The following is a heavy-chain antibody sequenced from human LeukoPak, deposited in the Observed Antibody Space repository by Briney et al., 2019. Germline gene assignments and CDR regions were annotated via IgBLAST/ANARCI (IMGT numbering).Heavy chain of an antibody. CDR1: GFTFSSYA. Sequence: PGRSLRLSCAASGFTFSSYAMHWVRQAPGKGLEWVAVISYDGSNKYYADSVKGRFIISRDNSKTTLYLQMNNLRPEDTALYYCAREALGYRGYDPDYFDSWGQGTLVIVSS. CDR2: ISYDGSNK. V-gene: IGHV3-30-3*01. CDR3: AREALGYRGYDPDYFDS. D-gene: IGHD5-12*01. J-gene: IGHJ4*02.